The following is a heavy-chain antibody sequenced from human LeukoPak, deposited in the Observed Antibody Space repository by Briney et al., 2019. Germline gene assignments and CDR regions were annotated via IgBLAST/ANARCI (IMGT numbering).Heavy chain of an antibody. Sequence: PSETLSLTCTVSGGFTSTYFWSWIRQPAGKALEWIGRIYTSGTTNYNPSLKSRVTMSIDTSKNQFSLRLSSVTAVDTAVYYCARGVLASGIGWFDPWGQGSLVTVSS. CDR3: ARGVLASGIGWFDP. CDR2: IYTSGTT. CDR1: GGFTSTYF. J-gene: IGHJ5*02. D-gene: IGHD1-26*01. V-gene: IGHV4-4*07.